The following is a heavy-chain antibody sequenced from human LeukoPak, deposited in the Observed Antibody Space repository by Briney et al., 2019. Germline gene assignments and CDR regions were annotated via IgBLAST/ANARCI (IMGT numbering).Heavy chain of an antibody. V-gene: IGHV3-33*01. Sequence: PGTSLRLSCAASGFSFSTFPLHWVRQAPGKGLEWVALISYDGSNKNYADSVKGRFTISRDISKNTLYLQMNSLRAEDTAVHFCARGGSSSFLDSWGQGTLVTVSS. J-gene: IGHJ4*02. CDR2: ISYDGSNK. CDR3: ARGGSSSFLDS. D-gene: IGHD6-6*01. CDR1: GFSFSTFP.